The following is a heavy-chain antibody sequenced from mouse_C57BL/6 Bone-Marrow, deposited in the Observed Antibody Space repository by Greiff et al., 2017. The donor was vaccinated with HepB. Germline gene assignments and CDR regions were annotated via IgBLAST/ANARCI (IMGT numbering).Heavy chain of an antibody. J-gene: IGHJ2*01. CDR1: GFNIKDDY. D-gene: IGHD3-1*01. CDR2: IDPENGDT. V-gene: IGHV14-4*01. CDR3: TTKGYTLYYFDY. Sequence: VQLKQSGAELVRPGASVKLSCTASGFNIKDDYMHWVKQRPEQGLEWIGWIDPENGDTEYASKFQGKATITADTSSNTAYLQLSSLTSEDTAVYYCTTKGYTLYYFDYWGQGTTLTVSS.